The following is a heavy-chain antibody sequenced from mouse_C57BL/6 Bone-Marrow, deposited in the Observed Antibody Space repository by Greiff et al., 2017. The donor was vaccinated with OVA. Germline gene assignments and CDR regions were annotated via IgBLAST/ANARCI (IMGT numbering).Heavy chain of an antibody. CDR2: IYPGSGST. CDR1: GYTFTSYW. CDR3: ALYGSSP. Sequence: QVQLQQPGAELVKPGASVKMSCKASGYTFTSYWITWVKQRPGQGLEWIGDIYPGSGSTNYNEQLQSKATLTVDTSSSTAYMQLRSLTSEDSAVYYCALYGSSPWGQGTTLTVSS. V-gene: IGHV1-55*01. J-gene: IGHJ2*01. D-gene: IGHD1-1*01.